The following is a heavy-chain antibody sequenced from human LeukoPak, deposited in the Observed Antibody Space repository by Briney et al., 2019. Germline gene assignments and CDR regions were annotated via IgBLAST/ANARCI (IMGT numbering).Heavy chain of an antibody. CDR2: ISAYNGNT. D-gene: IGHD3-3*01. Sequence: ASVKVSCKASGYTFTSYGISWVRQAPGQGLEWMGWISAYNGNTNYAQKLQGRVTMTTDTPTSTAYMELRSLRSDDTAVYYCASSHYDFWSGYSPLDYWGQGTLVTVSS. CDR1: GYTFTSYG. CDR3: ASSHYDFWSGYSPLDY. V-gene: IGHV1-18*01. J-gene: IGHJ4*02.